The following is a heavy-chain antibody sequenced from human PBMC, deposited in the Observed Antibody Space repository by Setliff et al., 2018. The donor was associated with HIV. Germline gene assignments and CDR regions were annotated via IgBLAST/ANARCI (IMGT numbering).Heavy chain of an antibody. V-gene: IGHV4-39*07. CDR2: IFSSGNT. CDR1: GGSIGLGGHY. Sequence: SETLSLTCSVSGGSIGLGGHYWGWIRQRPGKGLEWIGRIFSSGNTYYNPSLKSRVTMSVDTSKNQFSLNLNSVTAADTAIYYCARAPFPVAGFDYFDHWGQGTQVTAPQ. CDR3: ARAPFPVAGFDYFDH. D-gene: IGHD6-19*01. J-gene: IGHJ4*02.